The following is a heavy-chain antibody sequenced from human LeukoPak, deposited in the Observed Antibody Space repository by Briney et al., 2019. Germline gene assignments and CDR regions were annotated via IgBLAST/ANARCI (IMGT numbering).Heavy chain of an antibody. CDR3: ARTAVVTLHPFGFYYMDV. J-gene: IGHJ6*03. CDR2: MNPNSGNT. Sequence: ASVKVSCKASGYTFTSYDINWVRQAPGQGLEWMGWMNPNSGNTGYAQKFQGRVTITRNTSISTAHMELNSLRSEDTAVYFCARTAVVTLHPFGFYYMDVWGQGTTVTVSS. V-gene: IGHV1-8*03. CDR1: GYTFTSYD. D-gene: IGHD4-23*01.